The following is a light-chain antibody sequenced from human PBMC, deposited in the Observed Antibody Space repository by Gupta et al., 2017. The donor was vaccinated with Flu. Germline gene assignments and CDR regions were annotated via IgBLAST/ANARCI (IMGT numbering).Light chain of an antibody. CDR2: DVT. Sequence: QSAPTPPRSVSVSPAQSVTLSCTGTSSDVGSSNRVSWYQQRPGKAPKLILYDVTERPSGVPDRFSGSKSGNTASLSSSGLQADDESDYYCSSHAGRVTWVFGTGTTVTVL. J-gene: IGLJ1*01. V-gene: IGLV2-11*01. CDR1: SSDVGSSNR. CDR3: SSHAGRVTWV.